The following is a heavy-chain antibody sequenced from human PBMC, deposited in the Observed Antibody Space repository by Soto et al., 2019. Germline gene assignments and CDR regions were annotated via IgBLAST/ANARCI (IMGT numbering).Heavy chain of an antibody. CDR2: ISGSGGIT. D-gene: IGHD4-17*01. CDR3: AKDVKTTVVRAYDY. Sequence: EVQLLESGGALVQPGGSLRLSCAASGFSFSSYAMTWVRQAPGKGLEWVSVISGSGGITYYADSVKGRFTISRDNSQNTLHLQMNSLRAEDTAVYYCAKDVKTTVVRAYDYWGQGTPVTVSS. CDR1: GFSFSSYA. J-gene: IGHJ4*02. V-gene: IGHV3-23*01.